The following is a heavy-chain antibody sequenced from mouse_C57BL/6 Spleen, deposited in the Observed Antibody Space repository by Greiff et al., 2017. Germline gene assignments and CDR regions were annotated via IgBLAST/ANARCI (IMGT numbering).Heavy chain of an antibody. CDR1: GYTFTRYG. CDR2: IYPRSGNT. D-gene: IGHD1-1*01. V-gene: IGHV1-81*01. CDR3: ARSEYYGSRDYFDY. J-gene: IGHJ2*01. Sequence: QVQLQQSGAELARPGASVKLSCKASGYTFTRYGISWVKQRTGQGLAWIGEIYPRSGNTYYNEQFKGKATLTADKSSSTAYMELRSLTSEDSAVDFCARSEYYGSRDYFDYWGQGTTLTVSS.